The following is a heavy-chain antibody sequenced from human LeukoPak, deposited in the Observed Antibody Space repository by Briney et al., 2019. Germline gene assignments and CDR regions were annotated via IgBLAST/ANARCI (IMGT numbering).Heavy chain of an antibody. D-gene: IGHD3-22*01. CDR1: GGTFSSYA. J-gene: IGHJ5*02. V-gene: IGHV1-69*13. CDR3: ARDAQCGSSGYYYVGCWFDP. CDR2: IIPIFGTA. Sequence: SVKVSCKASGGTFSSYAISWVRQAPGQGLEWTGGIIPIFGTANYAQKFQGRVTITADESTSTAYMELSSLRSEDTAVYYRARDAQCGSSGYYYVGCWFDPWGQGTLVTVSS.